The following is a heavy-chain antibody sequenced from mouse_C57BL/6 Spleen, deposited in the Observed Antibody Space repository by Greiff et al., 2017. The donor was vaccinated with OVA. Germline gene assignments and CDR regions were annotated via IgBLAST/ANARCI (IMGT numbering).Heavy chain of an antibody. J-gene: IGHJ2*01. D-gene: IGHD4-1*01. CDR1: GYSITSGYY. V-gene: IGHV3-6*01. Sequence: EVKLEESGPGLVKPSQSLSLTCSVTGYSITSGYYWNWIRQFPGNKLEWMGYISYDGSNNYNPTLKNRISITRDTSKNQFFLKLNSVTTEDTATYYCARDRTGYYFDYWGQGTTLTVSS. CDR2: ISYDGSN. CDR3: ARDRTGYYFDY.